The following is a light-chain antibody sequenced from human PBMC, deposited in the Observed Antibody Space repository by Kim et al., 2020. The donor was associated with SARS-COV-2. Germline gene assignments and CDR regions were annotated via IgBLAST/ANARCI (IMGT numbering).Light chain of an antibody. CDR1: QSVTSNY. Sequence: EIVLTQSPGTLSLSPGERATLFCRASQSVTSNYLAWYQQKPGQAPRLLIYGASSRATGIADRFRGSGSGTDFTLTVSRLEPEDFAVYYCQQYGSSPWTFGQGTKVDIK. V-gene: IGKV3-20*01. J-gene: IGKJ1*01. CDR3: QQYGSSPWT. CDR2: GAS.